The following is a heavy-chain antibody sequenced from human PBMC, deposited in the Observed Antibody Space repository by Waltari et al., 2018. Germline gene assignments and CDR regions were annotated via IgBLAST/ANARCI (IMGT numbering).Heavy chain of an antibody. J-gene: IGHJ4*02. CDR1: GFPFTTYA. CDR3: ARADRSTWYLDS. D-gene: IGHD3-22*01. V-gene: IGHV3-23*01. CDR2: TSAGGST. Sequence: EVQLLESGGGLVQPGGSLRLSCAASGFPFTTYAMAWVRQAPGKGLEWVSSTSAGGSTYHADSLKGRFTISRDNSKNTLYLQMNSLRAEDTAVYYCARADRSTWYLDSWGQGTLVTVSS.